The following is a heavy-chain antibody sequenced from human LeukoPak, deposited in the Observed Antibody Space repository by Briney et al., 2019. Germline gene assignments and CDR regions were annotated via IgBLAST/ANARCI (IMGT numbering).Heavy chain of an antibody. CDR1: GGSFSGYY. Sequence: SETLSLTCAVYGGSFSGYYWSWIRQSPGKGLEWIGEINHSGSTNYNPSLKSRVTISVDTSKNQFSLRLTSVTAADTAVYFCARDNRPYCSGGTCSSNWFDPWGQGTLVIVSS. J-gene: IGHJ5*02. CDR2: INHSGST. V-gene: IGHV4-34*01. CDR3: ARDNRPYCSGGTCSSNWFDP. D-gene: IGHD2-15*01.